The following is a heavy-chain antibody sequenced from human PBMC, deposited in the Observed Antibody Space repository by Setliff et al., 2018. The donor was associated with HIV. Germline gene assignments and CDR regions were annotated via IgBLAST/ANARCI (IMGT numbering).Heavy chain of an antibody. CDR1: GGSISGSKW. CDR2: IYYSGST. J-gene: IGHJ3*02. V-gene: IGHV4-4*02. Sequence: PSETLSLTCAVSGGSISGSKWWHWVRQPPGTGLECIGHIYYSGSTNYNPSLKSLVNISVDTSKNQFSLKLGSVTAADTAVYYCARGASGYFDAFDIWGQGTMVTVSS. D-gene: IGHD3-22*01. CDR3: ARGASGYFDAFDI.